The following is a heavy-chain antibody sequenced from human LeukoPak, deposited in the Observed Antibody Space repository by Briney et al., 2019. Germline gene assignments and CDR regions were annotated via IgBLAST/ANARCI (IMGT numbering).Heavy chain of an antibody. Sequence: ASVKVSCKASGYTFTAFDISWVRQATGQGLEWVGWMNPNSGNTGYAQKFQGRVTITRNTSISSAYMELSSLRSEDTAVYYCARGSRYCSSTSCYGEAFDIWGQGTMVTVSS. D-gene: IGHD2-2*01. CDR1: GYTFTAFD. V-gene: IGHV1-8*03. CDR3: ARGSRYCSSTSCYGEAFDI. J-gene: IGHJ3*02. CDR2: MNPNSGNT.